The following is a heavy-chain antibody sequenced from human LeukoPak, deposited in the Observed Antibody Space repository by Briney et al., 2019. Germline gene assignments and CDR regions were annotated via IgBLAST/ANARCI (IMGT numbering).Heavy chain of an antibody. CDR1: GFNFDKYN. Sequence: GGSLRLSCAASGFNFDKYNMNWVRQAPGKGLEWISYISLSGSPIYYADSVKGRFTISRDNAKNSLYLQMNSLRAEDTAVYYCARELLNTLPLSYSMDVWGKGATVIVSS. J-gene: IGHJ6*03. CDR3: ARELLNTLPLSYSMDV. D-gene: IGHD4/OR15-4a*01. CDR2: ISLSGSPI. V-gene: IGHV3-48*04.